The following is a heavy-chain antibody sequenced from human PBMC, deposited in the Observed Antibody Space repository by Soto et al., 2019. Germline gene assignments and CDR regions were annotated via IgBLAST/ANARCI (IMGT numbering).Heavy chain of an antibody. V-gene: IGHV3-30-3*01. Sequence: GGSLRLSCAASGFTFSSYAMHWVRQAPGKGLEWVASISYDGSNKYYADSVKGRFTISRDNSKNTLYLQMNSLRAEDTAVFYCARDGYYYGSGSYSNWFDPWGQGTLVTVSS. J-gene: IGHJ5*02. CDR2: ISYDGSNK. D-gene: IGHD3-10*01. CDR3: ARDGYYYGSGSYSNWFDP. CDR1: GFTFSSYA.